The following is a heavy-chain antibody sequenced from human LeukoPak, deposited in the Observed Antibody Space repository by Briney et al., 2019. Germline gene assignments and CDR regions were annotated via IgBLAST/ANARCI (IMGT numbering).Heavy chain of an antibody. D-gene: IGHD3-9*01. CDR1: GYTFTGYY. CDR3: ARYVGEAGYFRPYYYYGMDV. V-gene: IGHV1-2*02. J-gene: IGHJ6*02. Sequence: GASVKVSCKASGYTFTGYYIHWLRQAPGQGLEWMGWIAANSGDTNYAQKFRGRVTMTTDTSTSTAYMELRSLRSDDTAVYYCARYVGEAGYFRPYYYYGMDVWGQGTTVTVSS. CDR2: IAANSGDT.